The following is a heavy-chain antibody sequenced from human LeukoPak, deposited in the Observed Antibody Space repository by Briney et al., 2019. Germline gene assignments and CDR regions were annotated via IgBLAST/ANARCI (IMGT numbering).Heavy chain of an antibody. CDR1: GITFSNYW. CDR3: ASSLVITRD. J-gene: IGHJ4*02. D-gene: IGHD3-22*01. Sequence: GGSLRLSCAASGITFSNYWMHWVRQAPGKGLEWVSRINSDGSRISYADSVKGRFTISRDNAKNTLYLQMNSLRVEDTAVYYCASSLVITRDWGQGTLVTVSS. CDR2: INSDGSRI. V-gene: IGHV3-74*01.